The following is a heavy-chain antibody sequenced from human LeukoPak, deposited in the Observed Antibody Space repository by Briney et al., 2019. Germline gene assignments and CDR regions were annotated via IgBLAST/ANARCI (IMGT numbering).Heavy chain of an antibody. J-gene: IGHJ3*02. CDR2: TYYRSKWYN. V-gene: IGHV6-1*01. Sequence: SQTLSLTCAISGDSVSSNSAAWNWLRQSPSRGLEWLGRTYYRSKWYNDYAVSVKSRITINPDTSKNQFSLQLNSVTPEDTAVYYCARRLAAADYDAFDIWGQGTMVTVSS. CDR3: ARRLAAADYDAFDI. CDR1: GDSVSSNSAA. D-gene: IGHD6-13*01.